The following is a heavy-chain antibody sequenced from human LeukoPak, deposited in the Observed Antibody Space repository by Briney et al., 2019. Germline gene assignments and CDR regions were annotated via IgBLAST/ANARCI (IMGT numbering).Heavy chain of an antibody. V-gene: IGHV4-61*02. D-gene: IGHD3-22*01. CDR2: IYTSGST. Sequence: NSSETLSLTCTVSGGSISSGSYYWSWIRQPAGKGLEWIGRIYTSGSTNYNPSLKSRVTISVDTSKNQFSLKLRSVTAADTAVYYCARDGRTYYDSERLSNWGQGTLVTVSS. J-gene: IGHJ4*02. CDR1: GGSISSGSYY. CDR3: ARDGRTYYDSERLSN.